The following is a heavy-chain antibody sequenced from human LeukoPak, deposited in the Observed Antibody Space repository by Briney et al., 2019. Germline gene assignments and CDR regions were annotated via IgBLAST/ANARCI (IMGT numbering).Heavy chain of an antibody. J-gene: IGHJ4*02. CDR3: ASGITGHYGNDY. CDR2: INSDGSRT. D-gene: IGHD3-9*01. Sequence: GGSLRLSCAASGFTVSSNYMNWVRQGPGKGLVWVSRINSDGSRTNYADSVKGRFTISRDNAKNMLYLQMNSLRAEDTAVYYCASGITGHYGNDYWGQGTLVTVSS. CDR1: GFTVSSNY. V-gene: IGHV3-74*01.